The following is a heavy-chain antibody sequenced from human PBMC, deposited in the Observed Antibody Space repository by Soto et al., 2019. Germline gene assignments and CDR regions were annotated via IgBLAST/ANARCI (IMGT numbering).Heavy chain of an antibody. CDR1: GGSISSGDYY. CDR3: ASFYYYDTATPVFDY. D-gene: IGHD3-22*01. J-gene: IGHJ4*02. CDR2: IYYSGST. Sequence: SETLSLTCTVSGGSISSGDYYWSWIRQPPGKGLEWIGYIYYSGSTYYNPSLKSRVTISVDTSKNQFSLKLSSVTAADTAVYYCASFYYYDTATPVFDYWGQGTLVTVSS. V-gene: IGHV4-30-4*01.